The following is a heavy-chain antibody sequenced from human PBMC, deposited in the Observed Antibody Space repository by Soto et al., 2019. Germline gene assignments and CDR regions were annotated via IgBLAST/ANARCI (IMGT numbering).Heavy chain of an antibody. Sequence: PGGSLRLPCAASGFTFSTYSMNWVRQAPGKGLEWVSDITTSSSFRFYADSVKGRFTISRDDAKNSLYPQMNSLRAEDTGVYYCARDLGVALATLTLDYWGQGTLVTVSS. CDR1: GFTFSTYS. V-gene: IGHV3-21*01. CDR3: ARDLGVALATLTLDY. CDR2: ITTSSSFR. D-gene: IGHD2-15*01. J-gene: IGHJ4*02.